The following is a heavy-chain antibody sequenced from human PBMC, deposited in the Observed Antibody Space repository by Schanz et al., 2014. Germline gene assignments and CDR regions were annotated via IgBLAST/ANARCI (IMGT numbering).Heavy chain of an antibody. V-gene: IGHV3-21*02. D-gene: IGHD3-10*01. Sequence: EVQVVESGGGLVRPGGSLRLSCSGFTVSAYSANWVRQAPGNGLEWVSSISSSGSYIYFPDSVKGRFTISRDNSKNTLFLQMSSLRGEDTATYFCAKDSIYRGPSRSCFGPWGQGILVTVSS. CDR2: ISSSGSYI. CDR3: AKDSIYRGPSRSCFGP. CDR1: GFTVSAYS. J-gene: IGHJ5*02.